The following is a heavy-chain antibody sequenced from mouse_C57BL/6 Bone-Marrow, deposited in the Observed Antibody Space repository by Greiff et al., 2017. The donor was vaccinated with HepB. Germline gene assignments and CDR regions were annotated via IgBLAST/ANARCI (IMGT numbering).Heavy chain of an antibody. CDR2: IYPGDGDT. V-gene: IGHV1-82*01. Sequence: VKLMESGPELVKPGASVKISCKASGYAFSSSWMNWVKQRPGKGLEWIGRIYPGDGDTNYNGKFKGKATLTADKSSSTAYMQLSSLTSEDSAVYFCARRYDGYSYWYFDVWGTGTTVTVSS. CDR1: GYAFSSSW. D-gene: IGHD2-3*01. J-gene: IGHJ1*03. CDR3: ARRYDGYSYWYFDV.